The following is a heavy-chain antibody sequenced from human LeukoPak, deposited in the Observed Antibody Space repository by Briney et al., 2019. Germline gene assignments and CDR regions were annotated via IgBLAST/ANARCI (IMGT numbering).Heavy chain of an antibody. V-gene: IGHV3-30-3*01. CDR3: VAGKEI. CDR2: ISDDGNNK. CDR1: GFTFSNYA. J-gene: IGHJ4*02. Sequence: SGSSLRLSCAASGFTFSNYAVHWVRQAPGKGLEWVALISDDGNNKYYTNSVKGRFTISRDNSKNTLYLQMNSLRAEDTAVYYCVAGKEIWGQGTLVTVSS. D-gene: IGHD6-19*01.